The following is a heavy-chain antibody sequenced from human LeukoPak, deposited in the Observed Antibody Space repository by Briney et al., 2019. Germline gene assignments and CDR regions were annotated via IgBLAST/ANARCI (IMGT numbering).Heavy chain of an antibody. D-gene: IGHD2-2*01. CDR3: AKDLMNIVVVPAALNWFVP. CDR1: GFTFSSYA. J-gene: IGHJ5*02. CDR2: ISGSGGST. Sequence: GGSLRLSCAASGFTFSSYAMSWVRQAPGQGLEWVSAISGSGGSTYYADSVKGRFTISRDNSKNTLYLQMNSLRAEDTAVYYCAKDLMNIVVVPAALNWFVPWGEGTVVTVSS. V-gene: IGHV3-23*01.